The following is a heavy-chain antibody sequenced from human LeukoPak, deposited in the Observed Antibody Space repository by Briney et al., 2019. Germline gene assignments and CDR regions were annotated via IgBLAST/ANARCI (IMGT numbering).Heavy chain of an antibody. CDR2: ISSSGSTI. CDR3: ARDRPSLTIFGTCGMDV. J-gene: IGHJ6*02. V-gene: IGHV3-11*01. CDR1: GFTFSDYY. Sequence: GGSLRLSCAASGFTFSDYYMSWIRQAPGKGLEWVSYISSSGSTIYYADSVKGRFTISRDNAKNSLYLQMNSLRAEDTAVYYCARDRPSLTIFGTCGMDVWGQGTTVTVSS. D-gene: IGHD3-3*01.